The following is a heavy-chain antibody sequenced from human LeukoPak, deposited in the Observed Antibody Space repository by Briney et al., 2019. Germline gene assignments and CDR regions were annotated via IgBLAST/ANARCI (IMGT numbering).Heavy chain of an antibody. J-gene: IGHJ6*03. D-gene: IGHD3-3*01. CDR1: GGSISSSIYY. CDR3: ARQGYDFWSGYPGHYYYYMDV. V-gene: IGHV4-39*01. CDR2: IYYSGST. Sequence: SETLSLTCTVSGGSISSSIYYWGWIRQPPGQGLEWIGSIYYSGSTYYNPSLKSRVTISVDTSKNQFSLKLSSVTAADTAVYYCARQGYDFWSGYPGHYYYYMDVWGKGTTVTVSS.